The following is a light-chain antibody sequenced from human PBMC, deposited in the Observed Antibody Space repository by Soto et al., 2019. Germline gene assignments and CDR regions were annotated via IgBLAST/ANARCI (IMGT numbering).Light chain of an antibody. CDR2: GAS. CDR1: QSVSSSY. Sequence: EIVLTQSPGTLSLSPGERATLSCRASQSVSSSYLAWYQQKPGQAPRLLIYGASSRATGIPDRFSGSGSGTDFTLTISRLEPEDFAVYYCQQYRTFGPGTRWIS. CDR3: QQYRT. J-gene: IGKJ3*01. V-gene: IGKV3-20*01.